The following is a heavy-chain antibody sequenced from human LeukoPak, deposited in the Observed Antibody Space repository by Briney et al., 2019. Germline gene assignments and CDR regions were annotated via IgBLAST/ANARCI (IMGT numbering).Heavy chain of an antibody. J-gene: IGHJ5*02. CDR2: ISSSSSYI. D-gene: IGHD6-13*01. CDR1: GFTFSSYN. CDR3: ARDPHPYSSSWYGVGDNWFDP. V-gene: IGHV3-21*01. Sequence: GGSLGLSCAASGFTFSSYNINWVRQAPGKGLEWVSSISSSSSYIYYADSVKGRFTISRDNAKNSLYLQMNSLRAEDTAVYYCARDPHPYSSSWYGVGDNWFDPWGQGTLVTVSS.